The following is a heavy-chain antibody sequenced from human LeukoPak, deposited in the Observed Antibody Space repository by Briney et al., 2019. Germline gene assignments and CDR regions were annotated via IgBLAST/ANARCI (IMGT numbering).Heavy chain of an antibody. V-gene: IGHV3-13*01. D-gene: IGHD3-10*01. CDR1: GFAFSSFD. J-gene: IGHJ3*02. Sequence: GGSLRLSCAASGFAFSSFDMLWVRQSPRKGLEWVARILTNGDTDYGASVEGRFTISRENAKSYVYLQMNSLRDGDTAVYYCARDRFGERTFEKWGQGTMVTVSS. CDR3: ARDRFGERTFEK. CDR2: ILTNGDT.